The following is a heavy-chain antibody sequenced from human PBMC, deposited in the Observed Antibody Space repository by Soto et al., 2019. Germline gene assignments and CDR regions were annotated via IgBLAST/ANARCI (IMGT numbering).Heavy chain of an antibody. J-gene: IGHJ5*02. CDR2: ISYEGSKK. D-gene: IGHD6-13*01. CDR1: GFTFSIYG. CDR3: AKSDTSSWYSPCFDP. V-gene: IGHV3-30*18. Sequence: GGSLRLSCAAPGFTFSIYGMHWVRQAPGKGLEWVAVISYEGSKKYYVDSVKGRFTTSRDNSKNTLYLQMNSLRVEDTAVYYCAKSDTSSWYSPCFDPWGQGTLVTVSS.